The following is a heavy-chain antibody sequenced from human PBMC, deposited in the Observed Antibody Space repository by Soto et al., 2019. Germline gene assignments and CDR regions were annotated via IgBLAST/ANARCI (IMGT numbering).Heavy chain of an antibody. CDR3: ARDLYSGIYSAFDI. Sequence: SETLSLTCTVSGDSISSGGYYWSWIRQHPGKGLEWIGYIYYSGSSYYNPSLKSRLTMSVDTSKNQFSLKLISVTDADTAVYYCARDLYSGIYSAFDIWGQGIMVTVSS. J-gene: IGHJ3*02. V-gene: IGHV4-31*03. CDR2: IYYSGSS. D-gene: IGHD1-26*01. CDR1: GDSISSGGYY.